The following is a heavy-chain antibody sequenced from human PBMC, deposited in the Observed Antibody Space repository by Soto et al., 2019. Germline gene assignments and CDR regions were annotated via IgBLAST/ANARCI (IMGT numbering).Heavy chain of an antibody. CDR2: ILPIFGTA. Sequence: QVQLVQSGAEVKKPGSPVKVSCKASGGSFNNYAFSWVRQAPGQGLEWMGGILPIFGTANYPQKFQGRLTITADGSTNTTYMELSSLRSEDTAVYYCARSRDFWTGNSYFFDYWGQGALVTVSS. J-gene: IGHJ4*02. CDR1: GGSFNNYA. V-gene: IGHV1-69*01. CDR3: ARSRDFWTGNSYFFDY. D-gene: IGHD3-3*01.